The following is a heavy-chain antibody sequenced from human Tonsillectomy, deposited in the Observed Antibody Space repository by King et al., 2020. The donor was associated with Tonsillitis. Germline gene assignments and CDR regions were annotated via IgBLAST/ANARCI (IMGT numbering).Heavy chain of an antibody. J-gene: IGHJ2*01. CDR3: ARDPDTAMVTDWYFDL. D-gene: IGHD5-18*01. CDR1: GFTFSSYW. CDR2: MKQDGSEK. Sequence: VQLVESGGGLVQPGGSLRLSCAASGFTFSSYWMSWVRQAPGKGLEWVANMKQDGSEKYYVDSVKGRFTISRDNAKNSLYLQMNSLRAEDTAVYYCARDPDTAMVTDWYFDLWGRGTLVTVSS. V-gene: IGHV3-7*01.